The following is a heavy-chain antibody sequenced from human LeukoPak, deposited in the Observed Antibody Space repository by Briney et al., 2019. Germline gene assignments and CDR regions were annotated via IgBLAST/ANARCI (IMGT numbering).Heavy chain of an antibody. CDR1: GYSFIKYG. V-gene: IGHV1-18*01. D-gene: IGHD1-26*01. CDR3: ARDPVGATQRGDY. J-gene: IGHJ4*02. CDR2: ISADNGNT. Sequence: ASVKVSCKASGYSFIKYGISWVRQAPGQGLEWMGWISADNGNTYYTQKFQGRVTFTTDTSTSTAYMELRSLRSDDTAVYYCARDPVGATQRGDYWGQGTLVTVSS.